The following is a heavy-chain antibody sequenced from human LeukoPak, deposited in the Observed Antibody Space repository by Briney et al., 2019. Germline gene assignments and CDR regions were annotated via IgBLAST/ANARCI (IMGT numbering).Heavy chain of an antibody. Sequence: SETLSLTCTVSGGSISSSSYYWGWIRQPPGKGLEWIGSIYTSGSTNYNPSLKSRVTISVDTSKNQFSLKLSSVTAADTAVYYCARVVSEGGYATPYFDYWGQGTLVTVSS. V-gene: IGHV4-39*07. CDR2: IYTSGST. CDR3: ARVVSEGGYATPYFDY. CDR1: GGSISSSSYY. J-gene: IGHJ4*02. D-gene: IGHD5-12*01.